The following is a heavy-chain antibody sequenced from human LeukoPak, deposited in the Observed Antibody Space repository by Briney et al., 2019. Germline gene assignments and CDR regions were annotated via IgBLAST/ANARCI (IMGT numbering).Heavy chain of an antibody. CDR2: IYPRDGST. CDR3: ARDQEGFDY. CDR1: GYTFTNNY. J-gene: IGHJ4*02. V-gene: IGHV1-46*01. Sequence: ASVKVSCKASGYTFTNNYLHWVRQAPGQGLEWMGMIYPRDGSTSYAQNFQGRVTVTRDTSTTTIHMELRGLRSEDTAVYYCARDQEGFDYWGQGTVVTVSS.